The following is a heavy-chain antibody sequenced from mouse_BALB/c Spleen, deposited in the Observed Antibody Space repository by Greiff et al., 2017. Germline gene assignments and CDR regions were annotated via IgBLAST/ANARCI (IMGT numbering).Heavy chain of an antibody. J-gene: IGHJ4*01. CDR2: ISSGGGNT. CDR1: GFTFSSYT. Sequence: EVKLMESGGGLVKPGGSLKLSCAASGFTFSSYTMSWVRQTPEKRLEWVATISSGGGNTYYPDSVKGRFTISRDNAKNNLYLQMSSLRSEDTALYYCARWGYDGYYFMDYWGQGTSVTVSS. V-gene: IGHV5-9*03. CDR3: ARWGYDGYYFMDY. D-gene: IGHD2-3*01.